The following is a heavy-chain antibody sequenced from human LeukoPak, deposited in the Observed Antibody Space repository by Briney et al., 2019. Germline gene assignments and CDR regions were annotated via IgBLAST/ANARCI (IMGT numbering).Heavy chain of an antibody. J-gene: IGHJ3*02. Sequence: ASVKVSCKASGYTFTSYYMHWVRQAPGQGLEWMGIINPSGGSTSYAQKFQGRVTMTRDMSTRTVYMELSSLRSEATAVYSCARGGDRAPAFDIWGQGTMVTVSS. CDR3: ARGGDRAPAFDI. CDR1: GYTFTSYY. D-gene: IGHD3-16*01. V-gene: IGHV1-46*01. CDR2: INPSGGST.